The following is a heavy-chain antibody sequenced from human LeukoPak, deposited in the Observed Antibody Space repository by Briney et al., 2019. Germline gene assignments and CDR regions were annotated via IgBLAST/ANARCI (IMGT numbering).Heavy chain of an antibody. CDR3: AKDNTVGGAFDL. D-gene: IGHD4-23*01. Sequence: GGSLRLSCAASGFIFSSYSMSWVRQAPGKGLEWVSVITGSGGNTYYADSVKGRFTISKDNSKNTVYLQMSSLRVDDTAVYYCAKDNTVGGAFDLWGQGTMVTVSS. CDR1: GFIFSSYS. CDR2: ITGSGGNT. J-gene: IGHJ3*01. V-gene: IGHV3-23*01.